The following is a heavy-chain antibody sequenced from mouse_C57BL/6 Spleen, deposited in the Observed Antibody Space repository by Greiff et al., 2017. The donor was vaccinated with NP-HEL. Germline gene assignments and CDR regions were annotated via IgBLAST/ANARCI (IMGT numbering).Heavy chain of an antibody. J-gene: IGHJ2*01. CDR1: GYTFTSYG. V-gene: IGHV1-81*01. Sequence: QVQLQQSGAELARPGASVKLSCKASGYTFTSYGISWVKQRTGQGLEWIGALYPRRGHTYYNEKFKGKATLTADKSSSTAYMELRSLTSADSAVYFCARRGVITTDYFDYWGQGTTLTVSS. D-gene: IGHD1-1*01. CDR2: LYPRRGHT. CDR3: ARRGVITTDYFDY.